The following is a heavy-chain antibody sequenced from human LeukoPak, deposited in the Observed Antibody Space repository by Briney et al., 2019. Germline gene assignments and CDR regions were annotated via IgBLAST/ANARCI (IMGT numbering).Heavy chain of an antibody. Sequence: GASVKVSCKASGYTFTSYGISWVRQAPGQGLEWMGWISVYNGNTNYAQKLQGRVTMTRDMSTSTVYMELSSLRSEDMAVYYCARGWVTMVRGVIPYGDYWGQGTLVTVSS. V-gene: IGHV1-18*03. CDR3: ARGWVTMVRGVIPYGDY. J-gene: IGHJ4*02. D-gene: IGHD3-10*01. CDR2: ISVYNGNT. CDR1: GYTFTSYG.